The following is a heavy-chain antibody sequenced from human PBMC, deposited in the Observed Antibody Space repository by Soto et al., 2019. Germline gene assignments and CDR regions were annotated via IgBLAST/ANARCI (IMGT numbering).Heavy chain of an antibody. CDR3: ARVGSEGCFDY. J-gene: IGHJ4*02. D-gene: IGHD6-19*01. Sequence: SVEVSCKASGGTFSSYAISWVRQAPGQGLEWMGGIIPIFGTANYAQKFQGRVTITADESTSKAYMELSSLRSEDTAVDYCARVGSEGCFDYWGQGTLVTVSS. CDR1: GGTFSSYA. V-gene: IGHV1-69*13. CDR2: IIPIFGTA.